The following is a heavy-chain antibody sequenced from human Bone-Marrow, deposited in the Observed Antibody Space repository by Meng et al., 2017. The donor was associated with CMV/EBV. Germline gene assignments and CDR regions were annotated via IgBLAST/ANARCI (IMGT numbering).Heavy chain of an antibody. J-gene: IGHJ6*02. D-gene: IGHD3-9*01. V-gene: IGHV3-21*01. CDR3: ARAHRLRLRYFDWLPSYYYYYGMDV. Sequence: GESLKISCEASGLTFRTYSMKWVRQAPGKGLEWVSSISSSSSYIYYADSVKGRFTISRDNSKNTLYLQMNSLRAEDTAVYYCARAHRLRLRYFDWLPSYYYYYGMDVWGQGTTVTVSS. CDR1: GLTFRTYS. CDR2: ISSSSSYI.